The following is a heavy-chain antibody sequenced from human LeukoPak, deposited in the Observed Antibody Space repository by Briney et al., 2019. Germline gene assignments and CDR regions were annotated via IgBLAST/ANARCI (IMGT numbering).Heavy chain of an antibody. V-gene: IGHV1-46*01. CDR3: ARVARAYGSGSYLFDY. Sequence: ASVKVSCKASGYTFTSYYMHWVRQAPGQGLEWMGIINPSGGSTSYAQKFQGRVTMTRDTSTSTVYMELSSLRSGDTAVYYCARVARAYGSGSYLFDYWGQGTLVTVSS. D-gene: IGHD3-10*01. CDR1: GYTFTSYY. J-gene: IGHJ4*02. CDR2: INPSGGST.